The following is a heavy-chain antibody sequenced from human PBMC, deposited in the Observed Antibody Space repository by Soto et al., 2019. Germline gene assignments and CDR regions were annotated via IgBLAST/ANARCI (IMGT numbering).Heavy chain of an antibody. V-gene: IGHV4-31*03. CDR1: DASIRSGGYY. CDR2: IYDNGTT. J-gene: IGHJ5*02. Sequence: SDTRSLTCTFSDASIRSGGYYLSWIRQDPGKGLEWLGYIYDNGTTYYNPSLKSRVSISRDTSKNQFSLKMTSLTAADTAIYYCASGQVGATTWFDPWGQGTKVTVSS. D-gene: IGHD1-26*01. CDR3: ASGQVGATTWFDP.